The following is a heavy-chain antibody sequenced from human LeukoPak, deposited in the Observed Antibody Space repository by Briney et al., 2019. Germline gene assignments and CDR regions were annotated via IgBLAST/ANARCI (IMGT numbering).Heavy chain of an antibody. CDR2: IDPNSGGA. J-gene: IGHJ4*02. CDR1: GYTFTGYY. CDR3: ARDRHNSSWYGGNFDY. Sequence: VASVKVSCKASGYTFTGYYIHWVRQAPGQGLEWMGWIDPNSGGANYAQKFQGRVTMTRDTSISTAYLELSRLRSDDTAVYYCARDRHNSSWYGGNFDYWGQGTLVTVSS. V-gene: IGHV1-2*02. D-gene: IGHD6-13*01.